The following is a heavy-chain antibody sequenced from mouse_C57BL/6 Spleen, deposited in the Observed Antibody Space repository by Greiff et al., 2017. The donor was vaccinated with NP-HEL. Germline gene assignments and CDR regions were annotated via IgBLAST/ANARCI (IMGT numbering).Heavy chain of an antibody. CDR1: GFNIKNTS. CDR3: ARREGQPYCFDY. D-gene: IGHD3-3*01. V-gene: IGHV14-3*01. CDR2: IDPANGNT. Sequence: EVQLQQSVAELVRPGASVKLSCTASGFNIKNTSMHWVKQSPEQGLEWIGRIDPANGNTKYAPKFQGKATITADTSSNTAYLQLSSLTSEDTAIYYCARREGQPYCFDYWGQGTTLTVSS. J-gene: IGHJ2*01.